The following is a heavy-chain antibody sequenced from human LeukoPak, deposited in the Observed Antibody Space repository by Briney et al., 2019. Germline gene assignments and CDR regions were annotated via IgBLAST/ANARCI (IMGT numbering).Heavy chain of an antibody. CDR3: AKGSGKDAFDI. D-gene: IGHD2-15*01. CDR2: ISYDGSNK. J-gene: IGHJ3*02. CDR1: GFTFSSYG. V-gene: IGHV3-30*18. Sequence: GGSLRLSCAASGFTFSSYGMHWVRQAPGKGLEWVAVISYDGSNKYYADSVKGRFTISRDNSKNTLYLQMNSLRAEDTAVYYCAKGSGKDAFDIWGQGTMVTVSS.